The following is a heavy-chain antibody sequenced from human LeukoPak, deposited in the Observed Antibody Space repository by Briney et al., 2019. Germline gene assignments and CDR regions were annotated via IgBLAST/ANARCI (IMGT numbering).Heavy chain of an antibody. D-gene: IGHD2-8*01. CDR2: ISAKNGNA. Sequence: ASVQVSCKASGFSFTKYGVAWGRQAPGQGPEWMGWISAKNGNANYAQQFEGRVTMTIETSTNTAYMELRSLRSDDTAVYYCARDLNGGLIGYWGQGTLVTVSS. V-gene: IGHV1-18*01. CDR3: ARDLNGGLIGY. J-gene: IGHJ4*02. CDR1: GFSFTKYG.